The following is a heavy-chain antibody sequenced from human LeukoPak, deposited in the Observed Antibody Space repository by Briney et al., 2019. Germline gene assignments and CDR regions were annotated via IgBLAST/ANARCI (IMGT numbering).Heavy chain of an antibody. D-gene: IGHD6-19*01. J-gene: IGHJ4*02. V-gene: IGHV1-2*02. Sequence: ASVKVSCKASGYTFTGYYMHWVRQAPGQGLEWMGWINANSGGTNYAQKCQGRVTMTRDTSISTDYMELSRLRSDDSAVYYCARDLTRGGWYNWGQGTLVTVSS. CDR2: INANSGGT. CDR3: ARDLTRGGWYN. CDR1: GYTFTGYY.